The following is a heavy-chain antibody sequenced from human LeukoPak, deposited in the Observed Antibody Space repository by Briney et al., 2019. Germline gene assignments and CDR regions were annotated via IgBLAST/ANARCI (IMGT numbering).Heavy chain of an antibody. CDR3: ATAPYYDILTGHSYYFDY. J-gene: IGHJ4*02. CDR1: GYTFTSYY. V-gene: IGHV1-2*02. Sequence: ASVKVSCKASGYTFTSYYMHWVRQAPGQGLEWMGWINPNSGGTNYAQKFQGRVTMTRDTSTSTAYMELSRLRSDDTAVYYCATAPYYDILTGHSYYFDYWGQGTLVTVSS. CDR2: INPNSGGT. D-gene: IGHD3-9*01.